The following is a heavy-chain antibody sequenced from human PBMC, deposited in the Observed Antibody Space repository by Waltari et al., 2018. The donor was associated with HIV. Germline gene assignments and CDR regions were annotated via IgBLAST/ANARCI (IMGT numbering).Heavy chain of an antibody. Sequence: QVQLQESGPGLVKPSETLSLTCPVSHGSISGYYWSWSRQPPGKGLVLIGHIYYSGSTNYNPSLKSRVTISVDTSKNQFSLRLSSVTAADTAVYYCVRGRQYISSSWFDPWGQGTLVTVSS. CDR1: HGSISGYY. CDR2: IYYSGST. V-gene: IGHV4-59*01. CDR3: VRGRQYISSSWFDP. D-gene: IGHD6-6*01. J-gene: IGHJ5*02.